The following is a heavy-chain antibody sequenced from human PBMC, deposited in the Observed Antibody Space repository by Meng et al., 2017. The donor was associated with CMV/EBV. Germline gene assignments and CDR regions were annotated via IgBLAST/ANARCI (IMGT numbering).Heavy chain of an antibody. CDR2: MNPNSGNT. Sequence: GYTFTSYEINWVRQATGQGLEWMGWMNPNSGNTGYAQKFQGRVTMTRNTSISTAYMELSSLRSEDTAVYYCARGPYSSSWYGYWFDPWGQGTLAPSPQ. CDR3: ARGPYSSSWYGYWFDP. D-gene: IGHD6-13*01. V-gene: IGHV1-8*01. CDR1: GYTFTSYE. J-gene: IGHJ5*02.